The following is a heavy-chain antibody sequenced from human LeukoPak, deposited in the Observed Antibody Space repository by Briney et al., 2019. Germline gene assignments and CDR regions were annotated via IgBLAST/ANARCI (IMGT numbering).Heavy chain of an antibody. V-gene: IGHV1-2*02. CDR2: INANSGGT. J-gene: IGHJ4*02. Sequence: ASVKVSCKASGYTFTGYYMHWVRQAPGQGLEWMGWINANSGGTNYAQKFQGRVTMTRDTSITTAYMELSRLRSDDTAVYYCAKAVGGNFYFDYWGQGTLVTVSS. CDR3: AKAVGGNFYFDY. CDR1: GYTFTGYY. D-gene: IGHD4-23*01.